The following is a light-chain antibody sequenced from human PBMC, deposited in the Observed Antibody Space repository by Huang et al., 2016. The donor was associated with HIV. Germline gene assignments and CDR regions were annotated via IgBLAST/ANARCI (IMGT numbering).Light chain of an antibody. CDR2: GAS. CDR3: QQYDGWPRT. CDR1: QRVNNN. J-gene: IGKJ1*01. Sequence: ELVMTQSPATLSVSPGERATLSCRARQRVNNNLAWYQQKPGQAPRRLLYGASTRATNIPARFSGSGSGTDFTLTISSLQSEDFAVYYCQQYDGWPRTFGQGTKVEIK. V-gene: IGKV3-15*01.